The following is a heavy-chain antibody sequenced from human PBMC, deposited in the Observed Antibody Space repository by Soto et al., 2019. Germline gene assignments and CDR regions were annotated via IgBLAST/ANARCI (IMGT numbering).Heavy chain of an antibody. CDR1: GGSISSYY. D-gene: IGHD1-7*01. Sequence: SQTLSLTCTVSGGSISSYYWSWIRQPPGKGLEWIGYIYYSGSTNYNPSLKSRVTISVDTSKNQFSLKLSSVTAADTAVYYCARDVIGITGTMFAFDIWGQGTMVTVSS. J-gene: IGHJ3*02. CDR3: ARDVIGITGTMFAFDI. V-gene: IGHV4-59*01. CDR2: IYYSGST.